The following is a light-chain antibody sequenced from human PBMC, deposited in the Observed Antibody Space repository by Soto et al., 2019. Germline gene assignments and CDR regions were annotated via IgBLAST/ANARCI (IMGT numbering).Light chain of an antibody. CDR1: SSNIGSHT. CDR3: AAWDASLNGGV. V-gene: IGLV1-44*01. CDR2: TNN. Sequence: QSVLPQPPSSSGAPGQRVTISCSGSSSNIGSHTVNWYQQLPGTAPKLLIYTNNQRPSGVPDRFSGSKSGTSASLAISGLQSEDEADYYCAAWDASLNGGVFGTGTKVTVL. J-gene: IGLJ1*01.